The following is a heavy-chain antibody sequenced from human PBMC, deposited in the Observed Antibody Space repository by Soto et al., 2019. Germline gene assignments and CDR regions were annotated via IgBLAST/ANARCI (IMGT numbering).Heavy chain of an antibody. V-gene: IGHV1-69*06. J-gene: IGHJ4*02. D-gene: IGHD3-16*02. CDR1: GGTFSSYA. Sequence: SVKVSCKASGGTFSSYAISWVRQAPGQGLEWMGGIIPIFGTANYAQKFQGRVTITADKSTSTAYMELSSLRSEDTAVYYCARVPTPYDYVSGSYPSFYFDYWGQGTLVTVSS. CDR2: IIPIFGTA. CDR3: ARVPTPYDYVSGSYPSFYFDY.